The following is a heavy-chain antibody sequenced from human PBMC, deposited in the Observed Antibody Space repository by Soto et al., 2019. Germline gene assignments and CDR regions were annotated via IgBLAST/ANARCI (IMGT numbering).Heavy chain of an antibody. CDR1: GGSIISYY. D-gene: IGHD1-20*01. CDR2: IYYSGST. Sequence: SETLSLTCTVSGGSIISYYWSWIRQPPGKGLEWIGYIYYSGSTNYNPSLKSRVTISVDTSKNQFSLKLSSVTAADTAVYYCARELGVLLEPRPPVWFDPWSQGTLVTVSS. J-gene: IGHJ5*02. V-gene: IGHV4-59*01. CDR3: ARELGVLLEPRPPVWFDP.